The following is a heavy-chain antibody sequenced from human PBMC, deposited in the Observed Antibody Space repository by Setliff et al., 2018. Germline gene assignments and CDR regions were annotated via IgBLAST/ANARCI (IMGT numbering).Heavy chain of an antibody. V-gene: IGHV4-34*01. J-gene: IGHJ6*02. CDR3: AREWGSSSWSSPRYYYYGMDV. D-gene: IGHD6-13*01. CDR2: INHSGST. Sequence: KPSETLSLTCAVYGGSFSGYYWSWIRQPPGKGLEWLGEINHSGSTNCNPSLKSRVTISVDTSKNQFSLKLSSVTAADTAVYYCAREWGSSSWSSPRYYYYGMDVWGQGTTVTVSS. CDR1: GGSFSGYY.